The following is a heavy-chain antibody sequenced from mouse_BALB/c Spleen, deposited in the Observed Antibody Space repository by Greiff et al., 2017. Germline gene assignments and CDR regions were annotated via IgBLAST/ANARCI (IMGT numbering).Heavy chain of an antibody. Sequence: QVQLQQPGAELVKPGASVKLSCKASGYTFTSYWMHWVKQRPGQGLEWIGEINPSNGRTNYNEKFKSKATLTVDKSSSTAYMQLSSLTSEDSAVYYCARGRGVYFDYWGQGTTLTVSS. J-gene: IGHJ2*01. CDR2: INPSNGRT. CDR3: ARGRGVYFDY. V-gene: IGHV1S81*02. CDR1: GYTFTSYW.